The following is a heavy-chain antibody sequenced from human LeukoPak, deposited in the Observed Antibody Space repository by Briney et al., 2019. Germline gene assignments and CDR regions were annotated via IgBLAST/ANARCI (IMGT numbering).Heavy chain of an antibody. Sequence: ASVKVSCKASGYTFTSYDTNWVRQATGQGLEWMGWMNPNSGNTGYAQKFQGRVTITRNTSISTAYTELSSLRSEDTAVYYCARGDYDLDMDVWGKGTTVTVSS. V-gene: IGHV1-8*03. CDR2: MNPNSGNT. CDR1: GYTFTSYD. J-gene: IGHJ6*03. CDR3: ARGDYDLDMDV. D-gene: IGHD3-3*01.